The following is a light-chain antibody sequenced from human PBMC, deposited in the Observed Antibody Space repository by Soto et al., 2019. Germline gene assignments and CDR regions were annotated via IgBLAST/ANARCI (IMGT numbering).Light chain of an antibody. CDR3: LQYNSYSEA. V-gene: IGKV1-5*03. J-gene: IGKJ1*01. CDR1: QTISDW. Sequence: DIQMTQSPSTLSASIGDRVTITCRASQTISDWLAWHQQKPGKAPKLLIYKASSLESGVPSRFSGSGSGTEFTLTISSLQPDDFATYYCLQYNSYSEAFGQGTKVDIK. CDR2: KAS.